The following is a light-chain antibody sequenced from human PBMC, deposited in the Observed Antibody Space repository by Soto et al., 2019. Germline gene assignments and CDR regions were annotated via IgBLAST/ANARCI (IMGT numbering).Light chain of an antibody. CDR1: QSVGNNY. V-gene: IGKV3-20*01. Sequence: EIVLTQSPGTLSLSPGERATRSCRASQSVGNNYLSWYQQKPCQSPRLLIYGSSNRATGIPDRFSGSGSGTDFTLPISRLQSEDFAVYYCQQFRNWPWTFGQGTKVDI. CDR2: GSS. J-gene: IGKJ1*01. CDR3: QQFRNWPWT.